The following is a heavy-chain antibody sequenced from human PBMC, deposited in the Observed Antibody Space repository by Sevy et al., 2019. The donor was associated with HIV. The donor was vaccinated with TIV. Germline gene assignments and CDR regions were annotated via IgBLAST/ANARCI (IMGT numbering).Heavy chain of an antibody. CDR3: ARAPSGSQGPGQYFHH. D-gene: IGHD1-26*01. CDR2: ITAYNGNT. J-gene: IGHJ1*01. V-gene: IGHV1-18*01. Sequence: SSVKVSCKASGYTFTNYHITWVRQAPGQGLEWMGWITAYNGNTNYAQRLQGRVTMTTDKSTSTAYMELRSLRSDDTAVYYCARAPSGSQGPGQYFHHWGQGTLVTVSS. CDR1: GYTFTNYH.